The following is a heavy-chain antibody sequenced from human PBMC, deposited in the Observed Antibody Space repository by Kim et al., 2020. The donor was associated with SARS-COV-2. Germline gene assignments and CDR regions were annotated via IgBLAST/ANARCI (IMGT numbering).Heavy chain of an antibody. CDR2: IYYSGST. V-gene: IGHV4-59*01. CDR1: GGSISSYY. J-gene: IGHJ5*02. D-gene: IGHD3-10*01. CDR3: ARSSPYYYGSGSYMWST. Sequence: SETLSLTCTVSGGSISSYYWSWIRQPTGKGLEWIGYIYYSGSTNYNPSLKSRVTISVDTSKNQFSLKLSSVTAADTAVYYCARSSPYYYGSGSYMWSTWGQGTLVTVSS.